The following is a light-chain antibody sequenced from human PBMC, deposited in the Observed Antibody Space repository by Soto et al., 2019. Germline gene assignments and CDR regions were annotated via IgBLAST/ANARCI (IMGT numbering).Light chain of an antibody. V-gene: IGKV1-5*01. Sequence: DIQMTQSPSTLPASVVDRVTITCRASQSISSWLAWYQQKPGKAPKLLIYDASSLESGVPSRFSGSGSGTEFTLTISSLQPDDFATYYCQQYNSYLWTFGQGTKVDIK. CDR2: DAS. CDR1: QSISSW. CDR3: QQYNSYLWT. J-gene: IGKJ1*01.